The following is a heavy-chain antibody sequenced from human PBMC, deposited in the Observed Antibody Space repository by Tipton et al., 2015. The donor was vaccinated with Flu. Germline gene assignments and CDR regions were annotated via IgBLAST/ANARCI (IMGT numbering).Heavy chain of an antibody. J-gene: IGHJ6*03. CDR3: ARLSEDMVVVPAAIYYMDV. CDR1: GYTFTSYG. Sequence: QLVQSGAEVKKPGAPVKVSCKASGYTFTSYGISWLRQAPVQGLERMGWISAYNGNTNYTQKLQGRVTMTTDTSTSTAYMELRILRSDDTAVYYCARLSEDMVVVPAAIYYMDVCGKGTAVTVSS. V-gene: IGHV1-18*04. CDR2: ISAYNGNT. D-gene: IGHD2-2*01.